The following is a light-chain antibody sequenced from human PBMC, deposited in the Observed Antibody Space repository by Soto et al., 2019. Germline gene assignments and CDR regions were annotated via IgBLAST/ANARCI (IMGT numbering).Light chain of an antibody. CDR3: CPYAVSFYV. CDR1: SSDVGSYNL. V-gene: IGLV2-23*02. Sequence: QSALTQPASVSGSSGQSITISCTGTSSDVGSYNLVSWYQQHPGKAPKLMIYEVSKRPSGVSNRFSGSKSGNTASQTISGFKAEEGAVYYCCPYAVSFYVFETGPKVTVL. CDR2: EVS. J-gene: IGLJ1*01.